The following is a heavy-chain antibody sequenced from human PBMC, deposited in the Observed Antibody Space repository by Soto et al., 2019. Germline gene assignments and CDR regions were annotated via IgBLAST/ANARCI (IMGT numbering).Heavy chain of an antibody. J-gene: IGHJ4*01. Sequence: QVQLVQSGAEVKKPGASVKVSCKASGYTFTTYGITWVRQAPGQGLEWMGWISAYSGNTNYAQKLQARLTVTTDTSTNPAYMDLRSLRSDDTAVYYCARVVKAGDYGDYGRYYFDYWGHGTLVTVSS. V-gene: IGHV1-18*04. CDR3: ARVVKAGDYGDYGRYYFDY. D-gene: IGHD4-17*01. CDR2: ISAYSGNT. CDR1: GYTFTTYG.